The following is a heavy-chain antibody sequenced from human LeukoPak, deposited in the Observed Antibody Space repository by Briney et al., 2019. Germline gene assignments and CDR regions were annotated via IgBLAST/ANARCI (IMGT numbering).Heavy chain of an antibody. J-gene: IGHJ4*02. CDR2: IYYSGST. CDR3: ARSLCGGDCYSTLDY. CDR1: GGSISSGDYY. Sequence: SETLSLTCTVSGGSISSGDYYWSWIRQPPGKGLEWIGYIYYSGSTYYNPSLKSRVTISVDTSKNQFSLKLSSVTAADTAVYYCARSLCGGDCYSTLDYWGQGTLVTVSS. D-gene: IGHD2-21*01. V-gene: IGHV4-30-4*08.